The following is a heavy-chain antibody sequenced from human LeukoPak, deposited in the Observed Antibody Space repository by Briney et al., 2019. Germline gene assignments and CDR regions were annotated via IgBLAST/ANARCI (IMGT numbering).Heavy chain of an antibody. CDR3: SRAQWVIRHIGHY. J-gene: IGHJ4*02. V-gene: IGHV3-48*02. D-gene: IGHD3-22*01. CDR2: TSDTGHTI. Sequence: PGGSLRLSCAASGFIFTTSGMNWVRQAPGKGLEWLAYTSDTGHTIYYADSVKGRFTVSRDNAKNLLYLQMNRLRDDDTAIYYCSRAQWVIRHIGHYWGQGTLVTVSS. CDR1: GFIFTTSG.